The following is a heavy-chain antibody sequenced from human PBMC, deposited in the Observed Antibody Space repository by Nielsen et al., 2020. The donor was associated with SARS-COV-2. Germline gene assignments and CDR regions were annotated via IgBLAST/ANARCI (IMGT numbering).Heavy chain of an antibody. CDR3: ARDYFGDYLDGFDI. V-gene: IGHV4-59*01. Sequence: SETLSLTCTVSGGSISSYYWSWIRQPPGKGLEWIGYIYYSGSTNYNPSLKGRVTMSLDTSKNQFFLNLSSVTAADRAVYYCARDYFGDYLDGFDIWGQGTMVSVSS. J-gene: IGHJ3*02. CDR2: IYYSGST. CDR1: GGSISSYY. D-gene: IGHD4-17*01.